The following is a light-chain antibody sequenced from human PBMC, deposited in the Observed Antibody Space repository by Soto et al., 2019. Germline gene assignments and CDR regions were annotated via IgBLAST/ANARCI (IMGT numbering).Light chain of an antibody. V-gene: IGKV1-39*01. J-gene: IGKJ4*01. CDR3: QQSYTTPLT. Sequence: DIQMTQSPSSLSAPVGDRVTITCRASQSISTYLNWYQQRPGKSPKLLIYAASSLQSGVPSRFSGSGSGTDFTLTISSLRPEDFATYFCQQSYTTPLTFGGGIKVDI. CDR2: AAS. CDR1: QSISTY.